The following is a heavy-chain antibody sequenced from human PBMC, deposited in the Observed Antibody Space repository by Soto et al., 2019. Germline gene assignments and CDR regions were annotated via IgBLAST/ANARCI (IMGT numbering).Heavy chain of an antibody. V-gene: IGHV1-2*02. CDR1: GSTLTDYY. Sequence: SSLKFPFKLSGSTLTDYYRHGVRQAPGQVPEWMGWINPKNGDTKSAQNFQGRVTMTRDMSVTTAYLDLSSLTSDDTAQYYCARSSGSYSYYGLDVWGQGTTVTVSS. J-gene: IGHJ6*02. D-gene: IGHD6-19*01. CDR2: INPKNGDT. CDR3: ARSSGSYSYYGLDV.